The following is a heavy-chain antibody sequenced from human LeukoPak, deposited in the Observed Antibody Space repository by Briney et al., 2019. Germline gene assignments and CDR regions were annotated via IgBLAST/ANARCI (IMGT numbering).Heavy chain of an antibody. D-gene: IGHD1-7*01. CDR2: IYTSGST. CDR1: GGSISGYY. Sequence: PSETLSLTCTVSGGSISGYYWSWIRQPAGKALEWIGRIYTSGSTHYNPSIKSRVTMSVDTSKNQFSLKLSSVTAADSAVYYCARIITGTSTAFDIWGQGTIVTVSS. V-gene: IGHV4-4*07. CDR3: ARIITGTSTAFDI. J-gene: IGHJ3*02.